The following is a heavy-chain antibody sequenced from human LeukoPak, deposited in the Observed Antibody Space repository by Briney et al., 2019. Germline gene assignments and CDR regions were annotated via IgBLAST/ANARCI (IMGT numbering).Heavy chain of an antibody. CDR2: ISGSGDST. CDR1: GFTFSSYA. J-gene: IGHJ3*02. Sequence: GGSLRLSCAASGFTFSSYAMSWVRQPRGKGLEWVSPISGSGDSTYYADSVKGRFTISRDNSKNTLYLQMNSLRAEDTAVYYCARSFGYGVDAFDIWGQGTMVTVSS. CDR3: ARSFGYGVDAFDI. D-gene: IGHD5-18*01. V-gene: IGHV3-23*01.